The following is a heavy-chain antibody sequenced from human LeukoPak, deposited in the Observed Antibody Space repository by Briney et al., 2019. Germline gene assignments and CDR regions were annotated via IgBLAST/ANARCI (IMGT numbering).Heavy chain of an antibody. CDR2: IYYSGST. Sequence: SETLSLTCTVSGGSISSYYWSWIRQPPGKGLEWIGYIYYSGSTNYNPSLKSRVTISVDTSKNQFSLKLSSVTAADTAVYYCARGYSGYDPFDYWGQGTLVAVSS. D-gene: IGHD5-12*01. V-gene: IGHV4-59*01. J-gene: IGHJ4*02. CDR3: ARGYSGYDPFDY. CDR1: GGSISSYY.